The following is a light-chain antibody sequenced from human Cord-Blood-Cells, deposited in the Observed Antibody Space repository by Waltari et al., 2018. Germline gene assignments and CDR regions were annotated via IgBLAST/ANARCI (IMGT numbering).Light chain of an antibody. CDR1: QSVLYSSNNKNY. CDR2: WAS. V-gene: IGKV4-1*01. J-gene: IGKJ2*01. CDR3: QQYYSTPPT. Sequence: DIVMTQSPDSLAVSLGERATINCKSSQSVLYSSNNKNYLAWYQQKPGHPPKLIIYWASTRESGVPDRFSGSGSGTDFTLTISSLQAEDVAVYYCQQYYSTPPTFGQGTKLEIK.